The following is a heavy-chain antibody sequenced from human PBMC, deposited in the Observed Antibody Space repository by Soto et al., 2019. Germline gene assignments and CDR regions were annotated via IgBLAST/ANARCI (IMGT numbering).Heavy chain of an antibody. J-gene: IGHJ3*02. D-gene: IGHD2-15*01. CDR2: ITLSGGST. CDR1: GFTFNTYP. Sequence: DVQLLESGGGLVQPGGSLRLSCAASGFTFNTYPMSWVRQAPGKGLEWVSAITLSGGSTYFADSVKGRFTISRDNSKKTLYLQMSSLRAEDTAVYYCARYCGGGTCYYAFDMWGQGTMVTVSS. V-gene: IGHV3-23*01. CDR3: ARYCGGGTCYYAFDM.